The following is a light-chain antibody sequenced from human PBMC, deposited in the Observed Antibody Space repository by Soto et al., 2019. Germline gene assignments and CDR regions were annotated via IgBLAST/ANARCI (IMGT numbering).Light chain of an antibody. Sequence: QSALTQPPSASGSPGQSVTISCTGTSSDIGDYNYVSWYQQHPGKAPKLMIYEVDKRPSGVPDRFSGSKSGNTASLTVSGLQAEDEDDYYCSSYAGSNNLVFGGGTKVTVL. V-gene: IGLV2-8*01. CDR1: SSDIGDYNY. J-gene: IGLJ2*01. CDR3: SSYAGSNNLV. CDR2: EVD.